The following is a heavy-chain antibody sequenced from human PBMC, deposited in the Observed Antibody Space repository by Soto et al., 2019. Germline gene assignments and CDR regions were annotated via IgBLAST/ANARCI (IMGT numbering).Heavy chain of an antibody. V-gene: IGHV4-59*01. J-gene: IGHJ4*02. CDR1: GASISSSY. D-gene: IGHD5-12*01. Sequence: SETLSLTCTVSGASISSSYWSWIRQSPERGLEWIAYVYHTGATNYNPSLKSRVTISLDTSKGQFSLNLTSLTTADTAVYFCARGGNRYSNVASGVGGFDYWGQGSLVT. CDR2: VYHTGAT. CDR3: ARGGNRYSNVASGVGGFDY.